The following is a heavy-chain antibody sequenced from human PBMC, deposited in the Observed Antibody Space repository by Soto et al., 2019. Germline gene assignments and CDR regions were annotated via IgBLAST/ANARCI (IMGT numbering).Heavy chain of an antibody. J-gene: IGHJ4*02. V-gene: IGHV3-30*04. D-gene: IGHD6-19*01. Sequence: GGSLRLSCAASGFNFSTYTMHWVRQAPGKGLEWVTVISNDGSNKYYADSVKGRFTISRDNSKNTLYLQMNSLRAEDTAVYYCARVDRSGWSRPLGEDYWGQGTLVTVSS. CDR1: GFNFSTYT. CDR2: ISNDGSNK. CDR3: ARVDRSGWSRPLGEDY.